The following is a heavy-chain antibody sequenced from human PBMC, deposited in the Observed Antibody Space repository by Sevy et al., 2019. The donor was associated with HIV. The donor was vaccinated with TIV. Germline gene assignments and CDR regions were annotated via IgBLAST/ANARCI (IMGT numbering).Heavy chain of an antibody. Sequence: GGSLRLSCAASGFTFSDYSMTWVRQAPGKRPEWLSPIKYDGSEKKYVDSVQGRFTISRDNAKNSLYLQMNSLRAEDTAIYYCARALLFEDSAYRPVDYWGQGSLVTVSS. CDR2: IKYDGSEK. CDR3: ARALLFEDSAYRPVDY. J-gene: IGHJ4*02. CDR1: GFTFSDYS. D-gene: IGHD3-10*02. V-gene: IGHV3-7*04.